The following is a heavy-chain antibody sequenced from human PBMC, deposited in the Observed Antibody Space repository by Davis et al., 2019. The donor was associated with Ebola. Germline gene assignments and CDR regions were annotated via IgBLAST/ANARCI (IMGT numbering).Heavy chain of an antibody. CDR1: GYSFTSYY. Sequence: GESLKISCKASGYSFTSYYISWVRQVPGKGLEWMGRIDPSDSYDNYSPSFQGQVTISADKSISTAYLQWGSLKASDTAMYYCARSGMITFGGVIVHNWFDPWGQGTLVTVSS. D-gene: IGHD3-16*02. J-gene: IGHJ5*02. CDR2: IDPSDSYD. CDR3: ARSGMITFGGVIVHNWFDP. V-gene: IGHV5-10-1*04.